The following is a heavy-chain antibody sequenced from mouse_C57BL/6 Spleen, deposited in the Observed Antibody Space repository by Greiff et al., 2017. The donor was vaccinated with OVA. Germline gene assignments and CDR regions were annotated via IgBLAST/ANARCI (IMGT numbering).Heavy chain of an antibody. J-gene: IGHJ2*01. D-gene: IGHD2-5*01. CDR1: GYTFTSYW. Sequence: QVQLQQPGAELVMPGASVKLSCKASGYTFTSYWMHWVKQRPGQGLEWIGEIDPSDSYTNYNQKFKGKSTLTIDKSSSTAYMQLSSLTSEDSAVYYCARVSNYVGFDYWGQGTTLTVSS. CDR2: IDPSDSYT. V-gene: IGHV1-69*01. CDR3: ARVSNYVGFDY.